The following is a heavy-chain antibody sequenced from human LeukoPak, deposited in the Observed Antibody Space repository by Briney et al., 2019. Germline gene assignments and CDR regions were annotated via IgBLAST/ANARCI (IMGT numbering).Heavy chain of an antibody. J-gene: IGHJ4*02. V-gene: IGHV3-30*18. CDR3: AKSDCSSISCLDC. CDR2: ISHDGSNK. Sequence: GGSLRLSCAASGFTFSYYGLHWVRQAPGKGLEWVTLISHDGSNKDYADSVKGRFTISRDNSKNTLYLQMNSLRAEDTAVYYCAKSDCSSISCLDCWGQGTLVTVSS. D-gene: IGHD2-2*01. CDR1: GFTFSYYG.